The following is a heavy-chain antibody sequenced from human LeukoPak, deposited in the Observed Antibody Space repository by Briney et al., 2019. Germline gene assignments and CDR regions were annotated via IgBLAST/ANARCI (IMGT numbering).Heavy chain of an antibody. D-gene: IGHD6-6*01. V-gene: IGHV1-46*01. Sequence: ASVKVSCKASGYTFPSYFTHWVRQAPGQALEWMGIINPTGGSTTYAQKFQGRVTMTRDTSTSTVYMELSSLRSDDTAVYYCARTAARRFDYWGQGTLVTVSS. J-gene: IGHJ4*02. CDR3: ARTAARRFDY. CDR1: GYTFPSYF. CDR2: INPTGGST.